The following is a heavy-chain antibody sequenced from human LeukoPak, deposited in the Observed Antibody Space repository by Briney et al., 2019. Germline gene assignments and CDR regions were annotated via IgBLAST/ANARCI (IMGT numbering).Heavy chain of an antibody. D-gene: IGHD1-26*01. V-gene: IGHV1-2*02. Sequence: ASVKVSCKASGYTFIDYYIHWVRRAPGQGLEFLGWISPDSGGTNYPQKFQGRVTLTRDTSISTAYMELSRLRSDDTAVYYCVTLGATTFDYWGQGTLVTVSS. CDR2: ISPDSGGT. CDR3: VTLGATTFDY. CDR1: GYTFIDYY. J-gene: IGHJ4*02.